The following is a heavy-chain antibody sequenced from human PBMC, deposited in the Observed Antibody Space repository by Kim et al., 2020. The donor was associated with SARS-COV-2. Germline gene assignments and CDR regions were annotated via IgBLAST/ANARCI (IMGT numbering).Heavy chain of an antibody. V-gene: IGHV3-33*05. CDR1: GFTFSSYG. CDR2: ISYDGSNK. J-gene: IGHJ4*02. Sequence: GGSLRLSCAASGFTFSSYGMHWVRQAPGKGLEWVAVISYDGSNKYYADSVKGRFTISRDNSKNTLYLQMNSLRAEDTAVYYCARGSSSGWYNNESLDYWGQGTLVTVSS. D-gene: IGHD6-19*01. CDR3: ARGSSSGWYNNESLDY.